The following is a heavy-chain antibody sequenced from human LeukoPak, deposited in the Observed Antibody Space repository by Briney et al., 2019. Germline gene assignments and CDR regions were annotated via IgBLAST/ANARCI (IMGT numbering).Heavy chain of an antibody. CDR2: IRYDGRSK. CDR3: VRDSNSLRPLDY. Sequence: GGSLRLSCAASGFTFSNYGMHWVRQAPGKGLEWVAFIRYDGRSKYYADSVKGRFTISRDNAKNTLYLEMNGLRAEDTAVYYCVRDSNSLRPLDYWGQGNLVTVSS. V-gene: IGHV3-30*02. J-gene: IGHJ4*02. CDR1: GFTFSNYG. D-gene: IGHD5-18*01.